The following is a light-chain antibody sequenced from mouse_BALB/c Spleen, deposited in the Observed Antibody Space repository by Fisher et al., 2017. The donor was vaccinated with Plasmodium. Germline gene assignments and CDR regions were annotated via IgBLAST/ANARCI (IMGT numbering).Light chain of an antibody. J-gene: IGKJ1*01. V-gene: IGKV8-30*01. CDR3: QQYYNYRT. CDR2: WAS. CDR1: QSLLYSQNQKNY. Sequence: DIVMTQTPSSLAVSVGEKVTMSCKSSQSLLYSQNQKNYLAWFQQKTGKSPKFLIYWASTRESGVPDRFTGSGFGTDLTFTISSVKAEDLAVYYCQQYYNYRTFGGGAKLEIK.